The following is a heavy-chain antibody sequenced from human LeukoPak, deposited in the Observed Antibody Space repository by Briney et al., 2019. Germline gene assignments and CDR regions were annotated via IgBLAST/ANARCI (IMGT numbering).Heavy chain of an antibody. CDR2: ISGSGGST. D-gene: IGHD6-19*01. V-gene: IGHV3-23*01. J-gene: IGHJ4*02. CDR3: AKIPVPGTRAFDY. Sequence: GGSLRLSCAASGFTFSSYAMSWVRQAPGKGLEWVSAISGSGGSTYYADSVKGRFTISRDNSKNALYLQMNSLRAEDTAVYYCAKIPVPGTRAFDYWGQGTLVTVSS. CDR1: GFTFSSYA.